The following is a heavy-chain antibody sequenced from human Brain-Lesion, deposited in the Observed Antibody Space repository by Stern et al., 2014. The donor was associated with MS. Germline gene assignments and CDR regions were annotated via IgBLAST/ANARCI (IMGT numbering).Heavy chain of an antibody. J-gene: IGHJ6*01. CDR3: ARGRVVPGFQYYATDV. CDR1: GGSISSGGYY. Sequence: MQLVESGPGLVKPSQTLSLSCTVSGGSISSGGYYWSWIRQPAGKGLEWIGRIFKSGSNSYKPSPKSRVTISIATSKNQFSLRLNPMTAADTAVYYCARGRVVPGFQYYATDVWGQGTTVIVSS. CDR2: IFKSGSN. D-gene: IGHD2-2*01. V-gene: IGHV4-61*02.